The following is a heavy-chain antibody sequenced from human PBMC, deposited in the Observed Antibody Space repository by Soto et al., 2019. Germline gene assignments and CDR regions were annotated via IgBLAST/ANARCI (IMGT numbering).Heavy chain of an antibody. D-gene: IGHD3-3*01. V-gene: IGHV4-31*03. Sequence: QVQLQESGPGLVKPSQTLSLTCTVSGGSISSGGYYWSWIRQHPGKGLEWIGYIYYSGSTYYNPSLKSRVTISVDTSKNQFSLKLSSVTAADTAVYYCAREARITIFGVVIRVFDYWGQGTLVTVSS. CDR1: GGSISSGGYY. CDR3: AREARITIFGVVIRVFDY. J-gene: IGHJ4*02. CDR2: IYYSGST.